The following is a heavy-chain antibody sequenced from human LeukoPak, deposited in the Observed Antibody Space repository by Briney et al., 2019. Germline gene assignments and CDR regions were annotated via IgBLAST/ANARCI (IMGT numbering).Heavy chain of an antibody. J-gene: IGHJ5*02. Sequence: PGGSLRLSCAASGFTFSKYAMTWVRQAPGKGLEWVSGISVSGGSTNYADSVKGRFTISRDNAKNSLYLQMNSLRAEDTAVYHCARDRYCSGGSCYGWFDPWGQGTLVTVSS. CDR3: ARDRYCSGGSCYGWFDP. CDR2: ISVSGGST. CDR1: GFTFSKYA. D-gene: IGHD2-15*01. V-gene: IGHV3-23*01.